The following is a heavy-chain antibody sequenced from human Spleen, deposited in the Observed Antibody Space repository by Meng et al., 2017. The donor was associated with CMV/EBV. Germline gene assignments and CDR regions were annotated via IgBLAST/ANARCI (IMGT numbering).Heavy chain of an antibody. D-gene: IGHD3-22*01. CDR2: MHHSGAT. V-gene: IGHV4-34*01. J-gene: IGHJ4*02. CDR3: TRNGHYSLDC. CDR1: GFTFSSYE. Sequence: ESLKISCEASGFTFSSYEMNWVRQAPGKGLEWIGEMHHSGATTYNPSLKSRVTFSLDGSKTEFSLKLSSVTAADTADYHCTRNGHYSLDCWSQGTLVTVSS.